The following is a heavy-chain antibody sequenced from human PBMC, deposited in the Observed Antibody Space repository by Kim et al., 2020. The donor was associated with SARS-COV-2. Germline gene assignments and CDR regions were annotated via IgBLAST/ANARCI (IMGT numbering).Heavy chain of an antibody. V-gene: IGHV4-59*01. J-gene: IGHJ5*02. D-gene: IGHD3-9*01. CDR1: GGSISSYY. CDR2: IYYSGST. Sequence: SETLSLTCTVSGGSISSYYWSWIRQPPGKGLEWIGYIYYSGSTNYNPSLKSRVTISVDTSKNQFSLKLRSVTAADTAVYYCARSPNRGAYYDILTGYPNWFDPWGQGTLVTVSS. CDR3: ARSPNRGAYYDILTGYPNWFDP.